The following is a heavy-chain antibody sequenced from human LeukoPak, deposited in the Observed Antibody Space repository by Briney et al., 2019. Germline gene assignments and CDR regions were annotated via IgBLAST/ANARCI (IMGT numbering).Heavy chain of an antibody. J-gene: IGHJ4*02. CDR1: GFTISSYS. V-gene: IGHV3-21*06. CDR3: ARGSSWSYDY. CDR2: ISNSGNNI. D-gene: IGHD6-13*01. Sequence: GGSLRLSCAASGFTISSYSMYRGRQAPGKGLEWVSSISNSGNNIYYPDSVKGRFTTSRDNAKSSLYLQMSSLRAEDTAVYYCARGSSWSYDYWGRGTLVTVSS.